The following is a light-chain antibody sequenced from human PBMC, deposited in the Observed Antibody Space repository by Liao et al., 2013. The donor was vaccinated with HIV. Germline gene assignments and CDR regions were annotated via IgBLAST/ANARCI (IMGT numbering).Light chain of an antibody. CDR2: QDN. J-gene: IGLJ2*01. CDR1: KLANKY. CDR3: QAWDRNTAI. V-gene: IGLV3-1*01. Sequence: SYELTQPPSVSVSPGQTASITCSGDKLANKYASWYQQRPGQSPVLVIYQDNKRPSGIPERFSGSSSGDTATLTISVTQAVDEADYYCQAWDRNTAIFGGGTKLTVL.